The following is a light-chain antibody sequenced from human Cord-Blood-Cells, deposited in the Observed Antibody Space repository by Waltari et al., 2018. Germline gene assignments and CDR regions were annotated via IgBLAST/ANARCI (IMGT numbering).Light chain of an antibody. CDR3: SSYTSSSTVV. CDR1: SSDVGGYNY. Sequence: QSALTQPASVSGSPGQSITISCTGTSSDVGGYNYVSWYQQHPGKAPKLMIYDVSNRPSGVANRVAASKSGNTASLTISWLQGEDEGDYCCSSYTSSSTVVFGGGTKLTV. CDR2: DVS. V-gene: IGLV2-14*01. J-gene: IGLJ2*01.